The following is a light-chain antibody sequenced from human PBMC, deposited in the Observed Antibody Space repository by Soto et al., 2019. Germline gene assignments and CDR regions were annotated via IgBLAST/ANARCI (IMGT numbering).Light chain of an antibody. CDR3: QQYHRWT. CDR2: RAS. Sequence: DIQMTQSPSTLAAAVGDRVTVTCRASQNINDWMAWYQHKPGKAPKLLIYRASMLENGVPSRFSGSGSGTEFTLTISSLQPDDFATYYCQQYHRWTFGQGTKVDIK. J-gene: IGKJ1*01. CDR1: QNINDW. V-gene: IGKV1-5*03.